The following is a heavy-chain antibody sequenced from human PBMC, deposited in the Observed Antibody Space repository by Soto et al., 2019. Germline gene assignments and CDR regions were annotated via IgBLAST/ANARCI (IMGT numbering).Heavy chain of an antibody. V-gene: IGHV4-39*01. CDR2: IYYSGST. CDR3: ARHYSSGSRNWFDP. J-gene: IGHJ5*02. D-gene: IGHD6-19*01. CDR1: GGSVNSSSYF. Sequence: SETLSLTCSVSGGSVNSSSYFWGWVRQPPGKGLEWIGSIYYSGSTYYNPSLRSRVTISVDTSKNQFSLKLSSVTAADTAVFYCARHYSSGSRNWFDPWGQGTLVTVSS.